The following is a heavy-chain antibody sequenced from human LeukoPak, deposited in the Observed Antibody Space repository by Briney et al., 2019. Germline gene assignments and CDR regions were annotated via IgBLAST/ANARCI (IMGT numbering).Heavy chain of an antibody. CDR1: GGSISSYY. Sequence: SETLSLTCTVSGGSISSYYWSWIRQPPGKGLEWIGYIYYSGSTNYNPSLKSRVTISVDTSKNQFSLKLSSVTAADTAVYYCARYGSTYDFWSGSPPNWFDPWGQGTLVTVSS. V-gene: IGHV4-59*01. CDR3: ARYGSTYDFWSGSPPNWFDP. D-gene: IGHD3-3*01. CDR2: IYYSGST. J-gene: IGHJ5*02.